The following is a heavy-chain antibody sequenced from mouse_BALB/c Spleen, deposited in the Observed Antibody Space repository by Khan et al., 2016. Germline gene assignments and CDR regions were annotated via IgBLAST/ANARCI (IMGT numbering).Heavy chain of an antibody. Sequence: QIQLVQSGPELKKPGETVKISCKASGYTFTDYSFHWVKQAPGKGLKWMGWINTETTEPTYADDFKGRFAFSLETSASTAYLQINNLKNEDTATYFCSIYDHGSRYFDVWGAGTTVTVSS. CDR3: SIYDHGSRYFDV. J-gene: IGHJ1*01. V-gene: IGHV9-2-1*01. CDR1: GYTFTDYS. D-gene: IGHD1-1*01. CDR2: INTETTEP.